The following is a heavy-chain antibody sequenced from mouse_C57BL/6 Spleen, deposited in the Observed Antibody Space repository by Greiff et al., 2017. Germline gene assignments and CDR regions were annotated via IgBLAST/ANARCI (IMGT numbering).Heavy chain of an antibody. CDR3: TRDRDYDGGDY. V-gene: IGHV5-9-1*02. Sequence: EVHLVESGEGLVKPGGSLKLSCAASGFTFSSYAMSWVRQTPEKRLEWVAYISSGGDYIYYADTVKGRFTISRDNARNTLYLQMSSLKSEDTAMYYCTRDRDYDGGDYWGQGTSVTVSS. J-gene: IGHJ4*01. CDR1: GFTFSSYA. CDR2: ISSGGDYI. D-gene: IGHD2-4*01.